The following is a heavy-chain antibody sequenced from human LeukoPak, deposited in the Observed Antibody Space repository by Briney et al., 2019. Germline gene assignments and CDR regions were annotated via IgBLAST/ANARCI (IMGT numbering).Heavy chain of an antibody. CDR2: IYYSGTT. Sequence: KSSETLSLTCTVSGDSIDSNSWTWIRQPPGKGLEWIGYIYYSGTTNYNPSLKSRVTMSVDMSKNQFSLKLSSVTAADTAVYYCARRSSSWKNWFDPWGQGTLVTVSS. J-gene: IGHJ5*02. CDR1: GDSIDSNS. CDR3: ARRSSSWKNWFDP. D-gene: IGHD6-13*01. V-gene: IGHV4-59*01.